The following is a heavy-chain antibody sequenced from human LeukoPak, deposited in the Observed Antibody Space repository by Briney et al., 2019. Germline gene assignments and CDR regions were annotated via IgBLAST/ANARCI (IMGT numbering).Heavy chain of an antibody. V-gene: IGHV3-7*03. CDR3: VRYITMVRGVEYYFDY. CDR1: VFTLSSYW. CDR2: IKQEGSEK. D-gene: IGHD3-10*01. Sequence: PGGSLRLSCAASVFTLSSYWMRWVRQARGKGLEWVANIKQEGSEKYYVDSVKGRFTISRDNAKNSLYLQMNSLRAEDTAMYYCVRYITMVRGVEYYFDYWGQGTLVTVSS. J-gene: IGHJ4*02.